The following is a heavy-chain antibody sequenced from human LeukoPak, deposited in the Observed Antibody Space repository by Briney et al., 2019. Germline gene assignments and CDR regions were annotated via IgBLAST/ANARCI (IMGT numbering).Heavy chain of an antibody. Sequence: GRSLRLSCAASGFTFSSYAMHWVRQAPGKGLGWVSAIGGRTDTTYYADSVKGRFTISRDNSKNTLFLQMNSLRAEDTAVYYCATEGGPPIERYWGQGTLVTVSS. CDR1: GFTFSSYA. CDR3: ATEGGPPIERY. V-gene: IGHV3-23*01. CDR2: IGGRTDTT. J-gene: IGHJ4*02. D-gene: IGHD2-15*01.